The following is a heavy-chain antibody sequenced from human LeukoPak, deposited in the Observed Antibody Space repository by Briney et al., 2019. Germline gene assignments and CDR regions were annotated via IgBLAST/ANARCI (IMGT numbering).Heavy chain of an antibody. V-gene: IGHV3-30*02. CDR1: GFTFSSYG. D-gene: IGHD6-19*01. CDR2: IRYDGSNK. J-gene: IGHJ6*03. CDR3: AKTPAVAAPYYYYYMDV. Sequence: GGSLRLSCAASGFTFSSYGMHWVRQAPGKGLEWVAFIRYDGSNKYYADSVKGRFTISRDNSKNTLYLQMNSLRAEDTAVYYCAKTPAVAAPYYYYYMDVWGKGTTVTISS.